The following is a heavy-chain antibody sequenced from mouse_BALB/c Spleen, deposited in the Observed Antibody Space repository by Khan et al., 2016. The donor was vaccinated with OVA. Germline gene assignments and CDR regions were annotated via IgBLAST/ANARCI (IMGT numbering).Heavy chain of an antibody. CDR1: GYTFTNFY. CDR2: INPTNGGT. D-gene: IGHD2-1*01. CDR3: TRSPRYYGNSNQACFAY. J-gene: IGHJ3*01. V-gene: IGHV1S81*02. Sequence: VQLHQSGAELVKPGASVKLSCKASGYTFTNFYMYWVRQRPGQGLEWIGQINPTNGGTNFNEKFKPKATLTVDKSSSTAYMQSRSLTSEDSAVYYCTRSPRYYGNSNQACFAYWGQGTLVTVSA.